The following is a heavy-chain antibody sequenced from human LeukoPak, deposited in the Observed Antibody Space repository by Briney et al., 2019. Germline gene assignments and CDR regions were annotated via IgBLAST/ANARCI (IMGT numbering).Heavy chain of an antibody. CDR3: ARGSSGWYSVAY. CDR2: INPSGGST. J-gene: IGHJ4*02. CDR1: GYTFTSYY. V-gene: IGHV1-46*01. Sequence: ASVNVSCKASGYTFTSYYMHWVRQAPGQGLEWMGIINPSGGSTSYAQKFQGRVTMTRNTSTSTVYMELSSLRSEDTAVYYCARGSSGWYSVAYWGQGTLVTVSS. D-gene: IGHD6-19*01.